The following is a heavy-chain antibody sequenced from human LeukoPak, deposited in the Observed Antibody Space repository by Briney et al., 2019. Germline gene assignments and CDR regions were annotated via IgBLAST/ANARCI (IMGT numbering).Heavy chain of an antibody. CDR3: TRGLGYCSSTSCYYYYYMDV. Sequence: GGSLRLSCAASGFTFSSYGMHWVRQAPGKGLEWVGFIRNRGYAGTTEYAASVKGRFTISRDDSKGIAYLQMNSLKTEDTAVYYCTRGLGYCSSTSCYYYYYMDVWGKGTTVTVSS. CDR1: GFTFSSYG. V-gene: IGHV3-49*04. J-gene: IGHJ6*03. D-gene: IGHD2-2*01. CDR2: IRNRGYAGTT.